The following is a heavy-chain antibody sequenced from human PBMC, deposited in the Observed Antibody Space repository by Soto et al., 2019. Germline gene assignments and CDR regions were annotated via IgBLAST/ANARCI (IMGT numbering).Heavy chain of an antibody. J-gene: IGHJ4*02. CDR3: AKAQHLSSGLVGNFDY. D-gene: IGHD3-22*01. Sequence: QVQLVESGGGVVQPGRSLRLSCAASGFTFSSYGMHWVRQAPGKGLEWVAVISYDGSNKYYADSVKGRFTISRDNSKNTLYLQMNSLRAEDTAVYYCAKAQHLSSGLVGNFDYWGQGTLVTVSS. V-gene: IGHV3-30*18. CDR2: ISYDGSNK. CDR1: GFTFSSYG.